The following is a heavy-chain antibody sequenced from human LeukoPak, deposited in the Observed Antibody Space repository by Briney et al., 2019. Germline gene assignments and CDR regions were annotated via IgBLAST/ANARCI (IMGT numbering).Heavy chain of an antibody. CDR2: ISGSGTIT. D-gene: IGHD6-6*01. J-gene: IGHJ4*02. CDR3: AILTTHSSSSQFDY. CDR1: GFTFSRYA. Sequence: PGESLRLSCAASGFTFSRYAMSWVRQAPGKGLEWVSAISGSGTITYYADSVKGRFTISRDNSKDTLYLQMTSLRAEDTAIYFCAILTTHSSSSQFDYWGQGTLVTVSS. V-gene: IGHV3-23*01.